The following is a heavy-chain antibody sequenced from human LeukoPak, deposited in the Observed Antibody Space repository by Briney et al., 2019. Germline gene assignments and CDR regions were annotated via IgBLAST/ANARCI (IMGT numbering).Heavy chain of an antibody. CDR2: INPNSGGT. V-gene: IGHV1-2*02. Sequence: ASVKVSCKASGYTFTGYYMHWVRQAPGQGLEWMGWINPNSGGTNYAQKFQGRVTMTRDTSISTAYMELSRLRSDDTAVYYCARDNRLPVYYYDSSGYYGALDYWGQGTLVTVSS. J-gene: IGHJ4*02. D-gene: IGHD3-22*01. CDR1: GYTFTGYY. CDR3: ARDNRLPVYYYDSSGYYGALDY.